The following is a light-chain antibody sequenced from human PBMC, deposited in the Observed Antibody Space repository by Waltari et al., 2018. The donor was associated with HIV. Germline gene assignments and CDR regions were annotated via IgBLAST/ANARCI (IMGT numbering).Light chain of an antibody. CDR3: QSYDSTNLWV. J-gene: IGLJ3*02. V-gene: IGLV6-57*04. CDR1: TGSIASKD. Sequence: NFMLTQPHSVSESPGKTVTISCTRSTGSIASKDVQWYQQRPGSAPTCVIYENDQRPSGVPDRFSGSIDSSSNSASLTISRLRTEDEADYYCQSYDSTNLWVFGGGTKVTVL. CDR2: END.